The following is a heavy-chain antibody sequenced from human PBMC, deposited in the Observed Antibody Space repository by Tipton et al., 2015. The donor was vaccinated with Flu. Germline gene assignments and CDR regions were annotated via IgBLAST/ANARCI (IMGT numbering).Heavy chain of an antibody. V-gene: IGHV4-59*12. D-gene: IGHD3-10*01. CDR3: ARERGYYYGSGSYYDAFDI. CDR1: GGSISSYY. CDR2: IYYSGST. J-gene: IGHJ3*02. Sequence: LRLSCTVSGGSISSYYWSWIRQPPGKGLEWIGSIYYSGSTYYNPSLKSRVTISVDTSKNQFSLKLSSVTAADTAVYYCARERGYYYGSGSYYDAFDIWGQGTMVTVSS.